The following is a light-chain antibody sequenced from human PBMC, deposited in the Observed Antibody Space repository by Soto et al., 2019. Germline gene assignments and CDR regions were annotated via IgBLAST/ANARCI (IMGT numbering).Light chain of an antibody. CDR3: QKYNSAPPEWT. CDR2: AAS. V-gene: IGKV1-27*01. J-gene: IGKJ1*01. Sequence: DIQMTQSPSSLSASVGDRVTITCRASQGISNYLAWYQQKPGRVPVLLIYAASTLQSGVPSRFSGSGSGPDFPLTISSPQPEDDAPYYCQKYNSAPPEWTFGQGTKVDIK. CDR1: QGISNY.